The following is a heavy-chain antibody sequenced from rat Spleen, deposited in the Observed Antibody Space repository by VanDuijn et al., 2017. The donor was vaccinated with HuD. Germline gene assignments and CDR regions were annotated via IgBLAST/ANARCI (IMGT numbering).Heavy chain of an antibody. J-gene: IGHJ3*01. V-gene: IGHV5-29*01. CDR1: GFTFSDYY. Sequence: EVQLVESGGGLVQPGRSLKLSCTASGFTFSDYYMAWVRQAPTKGLEWVATISDDGSSTYYRDSVKGRFTISRDNAKSTLYLQMDSLRSEDTATYYCATKDYWGQGTLVTVSS. CDR2: ISDDGSST. D-gene: IGHD3-1*01. CDR3: ATKDY.